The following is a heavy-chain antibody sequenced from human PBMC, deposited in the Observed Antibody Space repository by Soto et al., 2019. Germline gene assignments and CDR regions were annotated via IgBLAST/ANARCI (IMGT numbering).Heavy chain of an antibody. CDR2: LIPILGTT. D-gene: IGHD6-19*01. V-gene: IGHV1-69*13. Sequence: SVKVSCKASGGTFSSDAVSWVRQAPGQGLEWMGGLIPILGTTPYAQKFQGRVTITADESTNTAYMELSSLRSDDTAVYYCARASGYVSGWYHDYWGQGTRVTVSS. J-gene: IGHJ4*02. CDR3: ARASGYVSGWYHDY. CDR1: GGTFSSDA.